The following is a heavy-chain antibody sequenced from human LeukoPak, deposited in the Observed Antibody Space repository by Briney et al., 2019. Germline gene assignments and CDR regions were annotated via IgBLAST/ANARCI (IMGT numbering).Heavy chain of an antibody. CDR2: IYYSGST. CDR1: GGSISSYY. Sequence: SETLSLTCTVSGGSISSYYWSWIRQPPGKGLEWIGYIYYSGSTNYNPTLKSRVTISVDTSKNQFSLKLSSVTAADTAVYYCARGGSRQSSSSDFDYWGQGILVTVSS. D-gene: IGHD6-6*01. V-gene: IGHV4-59*01. J-gene: IGHJ4*02. CDR3: ARGGSRQSSSSDFDY.